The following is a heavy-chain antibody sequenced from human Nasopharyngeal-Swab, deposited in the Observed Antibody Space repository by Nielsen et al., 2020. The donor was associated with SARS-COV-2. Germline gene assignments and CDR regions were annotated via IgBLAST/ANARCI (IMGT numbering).Heavy chain of an antibody. CDR1: GGSISSGGYY. CDR2: VQYSGRT. CDR3: ARAVSSVVPAAANYYYYMDV. V-gene: IGHV4-31*03. Sequence: SETLSLTCTVSGGSISSGGYYWSWIRQHPGKGLEWIGYVQYSGRTYYNPSLKSRLIISVDTSKNQFSLKLSSVAAADTAVYYCARAVSSVVPAAANYYYYMDVWGKGTTVAVSS. J-gene: IGHJ6*03. D-gene: IGHD2-2*01.